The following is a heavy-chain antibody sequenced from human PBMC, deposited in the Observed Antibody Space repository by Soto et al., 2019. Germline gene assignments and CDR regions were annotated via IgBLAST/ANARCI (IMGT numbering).Heavy chain of an antibody. J-gene: IGHJ6*02. CDR3: AREWWVVVAATTETYYGMDV. D-gene: IGHD2-15*01. CDR1: GFTVSSNY. Sequence: PGGSLRLSCAASGFTVSSNYMSWVRQAPGKGLEWVSVIYSGGSTYYADSVKGRFTISRDNSKNTLYLQMNSLRAEDTAVYYCAREWWVVVAATTETYYGMDVWGQGTTVTVSS. CDR2: IYSGGST. V-gene: IGHV3-53*01.